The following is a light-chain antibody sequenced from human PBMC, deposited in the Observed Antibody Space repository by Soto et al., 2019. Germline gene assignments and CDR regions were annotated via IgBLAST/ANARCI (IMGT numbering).Light chain of an antibody. J-gene: IGLJ1*01. Sequence: QSALTQPASVSGSPGQSITISCTGTSSDVGGYNYVSRYQQHPGKAPKFMIYDVSSRPSGVSNRFSGSKSGNTASLTISGLQAEDEADYYCCSYTTSNTRQIVFGTGTKVTVL. V-gene: IGLV2-14*03. CDR3: CSYTTSNTRQIV. CDR2: DVS. CDR1: SSDVGGYNY.